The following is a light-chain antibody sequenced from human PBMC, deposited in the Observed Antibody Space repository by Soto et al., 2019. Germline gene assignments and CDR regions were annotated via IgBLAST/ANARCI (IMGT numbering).Light chain of an antibody. CDR3: QQYNNWPPLT. V-gene: IGKV3-15*01. Sequence: EMVMTQSPATLSVSPGEGATLSCRASQSISTNLAWYQQKPGQAPRLLIYGASTRATDIPARFSGSGSGTEFTLTISRLQSEDFAVYYCQQYNNWPPLTFGGGTKVEIK. CDR1: QSISTN. J-gene: IGKJ4*01. CDR2: GAS.